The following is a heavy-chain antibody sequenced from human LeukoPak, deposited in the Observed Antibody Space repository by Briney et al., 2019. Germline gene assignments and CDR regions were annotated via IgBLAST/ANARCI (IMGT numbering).Heavy chain of an antibody. V-gene: IGHV3-33*06. J-gene: IGHJ4*02. CDR3: AKVATITSVDY. CDR1: GFTFSSYA. Sequence: PGRSLRLSCATSGFTFSSYAMHWVRQAPGKGLEWVALIWYDGTDKDYADSVKGRFTISRDNSKNTVYLQMNSLRAEDTAVYYCAKVATITSVDYWGQGTLVTVSS. D-gene: IGHD5-12*01. CDR2: IWYDGTDK.